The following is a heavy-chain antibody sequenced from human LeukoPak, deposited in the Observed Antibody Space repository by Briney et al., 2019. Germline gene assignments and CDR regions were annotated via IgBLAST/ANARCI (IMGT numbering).Heavy chain of an antibody. CDR3: ARAFYYDIIGGEGMDV. J-gene: IGHJ6*02. Sequence: GGSLRLSCAASGFTFSSYSMNWVRQAPGKGLEWVSSISNSASYIFYADSVKGRFTISRDNAKNSLYLQMNSLRAEDTAVYYCARAFYYDIIGGEGMDVWGQGTTVTVSS. CDR2: ISNSASYI. D-gene: IGHD3-22*01. CDR1: GFTFSSYS. V-gene: IGHV3-21*01.